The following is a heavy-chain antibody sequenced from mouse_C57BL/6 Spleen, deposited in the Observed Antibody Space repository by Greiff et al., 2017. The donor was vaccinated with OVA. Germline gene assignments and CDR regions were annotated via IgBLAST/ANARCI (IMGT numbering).Heavy chain of an antibody. J-gene: IGHJ4*01. CDR3: ARALIYYGNYNAMDY. Sequence: VQLQESGPELVKPGASVKISCKASGYAFSSSWMTWVKQRPGKGLEWIGRLYPGDGDTNYNGKFKGKATLTADKSSSTAYMQLSSLTSEDSAVYFCARALIYYGNYNAMDYWGQGTSVTVSS. CDR2: LYPGDGDT. CDR1: GYAFSSSW. D-gene: IGHD2-1*01. V-gene: IGHV1-82*01.